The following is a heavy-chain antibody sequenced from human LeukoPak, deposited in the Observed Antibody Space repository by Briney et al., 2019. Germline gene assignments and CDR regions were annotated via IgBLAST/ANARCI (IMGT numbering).Heavy chain of an antibody. CDR1: GGSFSGYY. D-gene: IGHD1-14*01. V-gene: IGHV4-34*01. J-gene: IGHJ6*02. CDR2: INHSGST. Sequence: SETLFLTCAVYGGSFSGYYWSWIRQPPGKGLEWIGEINHSGSTNYNPSLMSRVTISVDTSKNQFSLKLSSVTAADTAVYYCARGPVSFYYYYYGMDVWGQGTTVTVSS. CDR3: ARGPVSFYYYYYGMDV.